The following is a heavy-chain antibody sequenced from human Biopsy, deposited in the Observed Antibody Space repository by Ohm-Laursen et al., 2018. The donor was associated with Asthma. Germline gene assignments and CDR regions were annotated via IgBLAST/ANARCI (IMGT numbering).Heavy chain of an antibody. CDR3: ARDFGCGSYFVGTTFDY. V-gene: IGHV3-30*03. CDR2: MSCEESVQ. D-gene: IGHD1-26*01. J-gene: IGHJ4*02. CDR1: GFTSKAYG. Sequence: SLRLSCAASGFTSKAYGIHWVRQAPGKGLEWVAVMSCEESVQYFADSVKGRFTFSRDNSKNTLYLQMNSLRAEDSAVYYCARDFGCGSYFVGTTFDYWGQGALVTVSS.